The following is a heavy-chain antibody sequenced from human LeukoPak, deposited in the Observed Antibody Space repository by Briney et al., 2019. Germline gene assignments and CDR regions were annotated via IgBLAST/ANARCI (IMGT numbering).Heavy chain of an antibody. CDR3: ARDQNYYDSSGYYYSDFDY. CDR2: ISAYNGNT. Sequence: ASVKVSCKASGYTFTIYGISWVRQAPGQGLEWMGWISAYNGNTNYAQKLQGRVTMTTDTSTSTAYMELRSLRSDDTAVYYCARDQNYYDSSGYYYSDFDYWGQGTLVTVSS. D-gene: IGHD3-22*01. J-gene: IGHJ4*02. CDR1: GYTFTIYG. V-gene: IGHV1-18*01.